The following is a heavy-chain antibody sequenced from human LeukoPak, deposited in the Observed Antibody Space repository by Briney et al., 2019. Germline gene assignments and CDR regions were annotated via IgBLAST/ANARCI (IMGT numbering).Heavy chain of an antibody. CDR1: GFTFSNYW. Sequence: PGGSLRLSCAASGFTFSNYWMHWVRQAPGKGLVWVSRIKSDGSRTDYADSVKGRFTISRDNAKNTLFLQMNSLRPEDTAVYYCARDPSKWELPVDYWGQGTLVTVSS. CDR3: ARDPSKWELPVDY. J-gene: IGHJ4*02. V-gene: IGHV3-74*01. D-gene: IGHD1-26*01. CDR2: IKSDGSRT.